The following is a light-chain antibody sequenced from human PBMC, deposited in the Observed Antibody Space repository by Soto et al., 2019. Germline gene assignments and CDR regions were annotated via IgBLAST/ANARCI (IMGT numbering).Light chain of an antibody. CDR2: WGS. CDR1: QSVLHSNGYNY. CDR3: MQALQTPPYT. J-gene: IGKJ2*01. Sequence: DIVMTQSPLSLPVTPGEPASISCRSSQSVLHSNGYNYLDWYLQKPGQSPQLLIYWGSNRASGVPDRFSGSGSAIDFTLQISRVEAEDVGVYYCMQALQTPPYTFGQGTKLEIK. V-gene: IGKV2-28*01.